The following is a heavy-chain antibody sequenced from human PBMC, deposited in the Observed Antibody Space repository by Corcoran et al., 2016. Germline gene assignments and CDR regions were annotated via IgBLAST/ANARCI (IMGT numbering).Heavy chain of an antibody. CDR3: AKDRGREWELLDYYYGMDV. D-gene: IGHD1-26*01. Sequence: QVQLVESGGGVVQPGRSLRLSCAASGFTFSSYGMHWVRQAPGKGLEWVAVISYDGSNKYYADSVKGRFTISRDNSKYTLYLQMNSLRAEDTAVYYCAKDRGREWELLDYYYGMDVWGQGTTVTVSS. J-gene: IGHJ6*02. V-gene: IGHV3-30*18. CDR1: GFTFSSYG. CDR2: ISYDGSNK.